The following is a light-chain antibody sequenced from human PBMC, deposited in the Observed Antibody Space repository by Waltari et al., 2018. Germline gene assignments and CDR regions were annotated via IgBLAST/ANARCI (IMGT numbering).Light chain of an antibody. CDR2: GSS. V-gene: IGKV3-20*01. CDR3: QQYGSSPRT. J-gene: IGKJ2*01. Sequence: ETVSPQSPGTLSLSPGERATLSCRAGQRVSSIYLAGYQQKPGQDPGLLICGSSSRATGIPDRFSGSGSGTDFALTFSRLEPEDFAVYYCQQYGSSPRTFGQGTKLEIK. CDR1: QRVSSIY.